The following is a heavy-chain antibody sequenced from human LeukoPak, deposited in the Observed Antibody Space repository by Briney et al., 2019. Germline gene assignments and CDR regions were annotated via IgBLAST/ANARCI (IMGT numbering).Heavy chain of an antibody. CDR1: GYTFTGYY. CDR3: ARGQHYYDSSGYWPFDY. D-gene: IGHD3-22*01. V-gene: IGHV1-18*04. CDR2: ISGYNGNT. Sequence: ASVKVSCKASGYTFTGYYMHWVRQAPGQGLEWMGWISGYNGNTNYAQKLQGRVTMTTDTSTSTAYMELRSLRSDDTAVYYCARGQHYYDSSGYWPFDYWGQGTLVTVSS. J-gene: IGHJ4*02.